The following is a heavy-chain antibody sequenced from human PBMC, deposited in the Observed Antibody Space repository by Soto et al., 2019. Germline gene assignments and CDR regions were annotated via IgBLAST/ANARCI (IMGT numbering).Heavy chain of an antibody. CDR1: GGSISSYY. J-gene: IGHJ4*02. Sequence: PSETLSLTCTVSGGSISSYYWSWIRQPPGKGLEWIGYIYYSGSTNYNPSLKSRVTISVDTSKNQFSLKLSSVTAADTAVYYCARHTYQLPHFDYWGQGTLVTVS. V-gene: IGHV4-59*08. CDR2: IYYSGST. CDR3: ARHTYQLPHFDY. D-gene: IGHD2-2*01.